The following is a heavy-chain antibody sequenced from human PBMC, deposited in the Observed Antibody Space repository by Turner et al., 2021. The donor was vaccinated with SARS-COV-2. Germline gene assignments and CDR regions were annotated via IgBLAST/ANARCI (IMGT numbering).Heavy chain of an antibody. V-gene: IGHV3-30*18. CDR3: AKATLFLTVTTSPDY. J-gene: IGHJ4*02. CDR1: GFTFSSYG. Sequence: QVQLVESGGGVVQPGRSLRLSCSASGFTFSSYGMDWVRQAPGKGLEWVAVITNDGNNEYYADSVKGRFTNTRDNSKNTLCMQMNSLSAEDTAVYYCAKATLFLTVTTSPDYWGQGTLVTVSS. CDR2: ITNDGNNE. D-gene: IGHD4-17*01.